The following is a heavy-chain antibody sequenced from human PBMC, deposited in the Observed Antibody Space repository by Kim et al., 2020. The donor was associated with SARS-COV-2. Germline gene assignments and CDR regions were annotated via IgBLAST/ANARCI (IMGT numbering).Heavy chain of an antibody. D-gene: IGHD6-6*01. V-gene: IGHV1-24*01. CDR1: GYTLTELS. Sequence: ASVKVSCKVSGYTLTELSMHWVRQAPGKGLEWMGGFDPEDGETIYAQKFQGRATMTEDTSTDTAYMELSSLRSEDTAVYYCATGLAARVDAFDIWGQGTMVTVSS. CDR3: ATGLAARVDAFDI. J-gene: IGHJ3*02. CDR2: FDPEDGET.